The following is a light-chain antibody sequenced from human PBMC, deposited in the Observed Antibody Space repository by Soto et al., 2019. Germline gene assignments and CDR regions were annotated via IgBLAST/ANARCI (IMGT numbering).Light chain of an antibody. CDR3: QQYNSYST. Sequence: DIQMTPSPSTLSASVGDRVTITCRASQSISSWLAWYQQKPGKAPKLLIYTASSLQSGVPSRFSGSGSGTEFTLTISSLQPDDFATYYCQQYNSYSTFGQGTKVEIK. CDR2: TAS. CDR1: QSISSW. V-gene: IGKV1-5*03. J-gene: IGKJ1*01.